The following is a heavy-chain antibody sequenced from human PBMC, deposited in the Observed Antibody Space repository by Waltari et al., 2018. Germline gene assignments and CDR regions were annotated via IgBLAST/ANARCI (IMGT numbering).Heavy chain of an antibody. J-gene: IGHJ4*02. V-gene: IGHV3-30*18. Sequence: QVQLVESGGGVVQPGTSLRLSCAASKVSFNNFGMFWVRQGPGKGLEWVATISYDGSQTYYGDSVKGRFTISRDNSNSTLYLQMNSLRTEDTAVYYCAKGHLVGLLSDPLSWGQGVLVTVSA. D-gene: IGHD2-15*01. CDR3: AKGHLVGLLSDPLS. CDR2: ISYDGSQT. CDR1: KVSFNNFG.